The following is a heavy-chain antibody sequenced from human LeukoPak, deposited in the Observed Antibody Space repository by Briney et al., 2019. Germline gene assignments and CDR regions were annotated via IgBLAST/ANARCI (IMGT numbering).Heavy chain of an antibody. CDR1: GFTFSSYS. Sequence: PGGSLRLSCAASGFTFSSYSMNWVRQAPGKGLEWVSSISSSSSYIYYADSVRGRFTISRDNAKNSLYLQMNSLRAEDTAVYYCARDRCSNGVGCYYYYMDVWGKGTSVTISS. CDR3: ARDRCSNGVGCYYYYMDV. V-gene: IGHV3-21*01. D-gene: IGHD2-8*01. CDR2: ISSSSSYI. J-gene: IGHJ6*03.